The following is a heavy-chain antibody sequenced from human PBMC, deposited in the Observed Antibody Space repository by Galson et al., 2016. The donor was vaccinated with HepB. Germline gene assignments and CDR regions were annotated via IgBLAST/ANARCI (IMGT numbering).Heavy chain of an antibody. V-gene: IGHV3-23*01. J-gene: IGHJ6*04. CDR1: GFTFRNCG. CDR3: VQGSTAPAV. CDR2: ISRSGDST. Sequence: SLRLSCAASGFTFRNCGMTWVRQAPGKGLEVVSSISRSGDSTDYAVSVKGRFTISRDNSKNTLSLQMNSLTADDTAIYYCVQGSTAPAVWGKGTTVTVSS. D-gene: IGHD2-2*01.